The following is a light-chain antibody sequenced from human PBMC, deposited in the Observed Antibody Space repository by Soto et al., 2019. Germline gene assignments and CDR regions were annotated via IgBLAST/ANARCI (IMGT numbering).Light chain of an antibody. CDR3: QHYGSSPLT. J-gene: IGKJ4*01. V-gene: IGKV3-20*01. CDR2: GAS. Sequence: EIVMTQSPATVSVSPGERVTLSCRASHSVSSNLAWYQQKPAQAPRLLISGASSRATGIPDRFSGSGSGTDFALTISRLEPEDFAVYYCQHYGSSPLTFGGGTKVDIK. CDR1: HSVSSN.